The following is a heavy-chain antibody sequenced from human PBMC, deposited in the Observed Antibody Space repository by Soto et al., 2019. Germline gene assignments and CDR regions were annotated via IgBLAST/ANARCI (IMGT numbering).Heavy chain of an antibody. Sequence: SETLSLTCTVSGGSISGYYWIWIRQPPGKGLEWIGYMYNSGSTNYNPALKSRVTISVDTSKNQFSLKLSSVTAADTAVYYCAGSPYGDSVTFDYWGQGTLVTVSS. J-gene: IGHJ4*02. CDR1: GGSISGYY. V-gene: IGHV4-59*08. D-gene: IGHD4-17*01. CDR2: MYNSGST. CDR3: AGSPYGDSVTFDY.